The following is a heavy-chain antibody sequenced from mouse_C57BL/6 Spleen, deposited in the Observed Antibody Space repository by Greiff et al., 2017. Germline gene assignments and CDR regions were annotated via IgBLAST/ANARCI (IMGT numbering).Heavy chain of an antibody. CDR1: GYTFTSYW. D-gene: IGHD1-1*01. J-gene: IGHJ4*01. V-gene: IGHV1-61*01. CDR2: IYPSDSET. Sequence: VQLQQPGAELVRPGSSVKLSCKASGYTFTSYWMDWVKQRPGQGLEWIGNIYPSDSETHYNQKFKDKATLTVDKSSSTAYMQLSSLTSEDSAVYYCARSGYGSTPYAMDYWGQGTSVTVSS. CDR3: ARSGYGSTPYAMDY.